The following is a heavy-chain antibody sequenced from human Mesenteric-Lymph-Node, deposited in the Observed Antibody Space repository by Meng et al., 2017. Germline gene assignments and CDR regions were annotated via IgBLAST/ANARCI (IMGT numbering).Heavy chain of an antibody. CDR1: GFTFSNYT. CDR2: ISYDGSNE. D-gene: IGHD3-22*01. Sequence: GESLKISCAASGFTFSNYTMHWVRQAPGKGLEWVAGISYDGSNEYYADSVKGRFTISRDNSNSTLNLQVHSLRADDTAVYSCAREVYEISGLFDYWGHGTTVTVSS. J-gene: IGHJ4*01. CDR3: AREVYEISGLFDY. V-gene: IGHV3-30*04.